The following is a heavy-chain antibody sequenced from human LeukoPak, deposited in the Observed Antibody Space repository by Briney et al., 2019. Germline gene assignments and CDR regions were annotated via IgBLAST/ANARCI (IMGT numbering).Heavy chain of an antibody. J-gene: IGHJ4*02. D-gene: IGHD5-18*01. Sequence: SETLSLTCTVSGGSISSGDYYWSWIRQPAGKGLEWIGRIYTSGNTNYNPSLKSRVTISLDTTKNHFSLRLSSVIAADTAVYYCARAGGRDNSYRFQDYWGLGTLVTVSS. V-gene: IGHV4-61*02. CDR3: ARAGGRDNSYRFQDY. CDR1: GGSISSGDYY. CDR2: IYTSGNT.